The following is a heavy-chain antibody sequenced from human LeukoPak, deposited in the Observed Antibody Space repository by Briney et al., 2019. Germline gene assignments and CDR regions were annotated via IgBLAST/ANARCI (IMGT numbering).Heavy chain of an antibody. Sequence: GGSLRLSCATSGFTFSSYSANCVRQAPGKGLEWVSAISSSGSFIFYADSVKGRFTISRDNAKNSVYLQMNSLRAEGTAVCYSARNDYQKTYWYFDLWGRGTLVTVSS. CDR2: ISSSGSFI. J-gene: IGHJ2*01. CDR3: ARNDYQKTYWYFDL. V-gene: IGHV3-21*01. D-gene: IGHD4-11*01. CDR1: GFTFSSYS.